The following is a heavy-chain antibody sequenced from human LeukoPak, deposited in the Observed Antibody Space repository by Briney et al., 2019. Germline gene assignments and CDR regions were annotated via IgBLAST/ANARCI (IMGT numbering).Heavy chain of an antibody. CDR2: IYYIGNT. CDR1: GGSISSGDYY. CDR3: ARLTYYYDSSGYYYLYYFDY. Sequence: PSQTLSLTCTVSGGSISSGDYYWSWIRQPPGKGLEWIGYIYYIGNTFYNPSLKSRVTISVDTSKNQFSLKLSSVTAADTAVYYCARLTYYYDSSGYYYLYYFDYWGQGTLVTVSS. J-gene: IGHJ4*02. V-gene: IGHV4-30-4*01. D-gene: IGHD3-22*01.